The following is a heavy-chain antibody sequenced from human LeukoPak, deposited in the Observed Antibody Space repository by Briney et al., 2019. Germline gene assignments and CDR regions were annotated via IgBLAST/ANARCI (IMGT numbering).Heavy chain of an antibody. CDR1: GGSFSGYY. CDR2: INHSGST. Sequence: SETLSLTCAVYGGSFSGYYWSWIRQPPGKGLEWIGEINHSGSTNYNPSLKSRVTISVDTSKNQFSLKLSSVTAADTAVYYCARGGAVIGPPLVATPMGVWGQGTTVTVSS. CDR3: ARGGAVIGPPLVATPMGV. J-gene: IGHJ6*02. V-gene: IGHV4-34*01. D-gene: IGHD6-13*01.